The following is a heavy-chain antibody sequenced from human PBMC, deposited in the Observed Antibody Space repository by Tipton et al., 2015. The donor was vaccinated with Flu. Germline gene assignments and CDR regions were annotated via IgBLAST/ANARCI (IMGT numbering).Heavy chain of an antibody. CDR1: GFIFSRYV. J-gene: IGHJ4*02. V-gene: IGHV3-30*02. CDR2: TRYDGSDK. D-gene: IGHD1-1*01. Sequence: GSLRLSCATSGFIFSRYVMHWVRQAPGKGLEWVALTRYDGSDKYYADSVKGRFTISRDNSRDTLFLQLKSLRPEDTAVYYCARGMAGGGTTPEFWGQGTLVTVSS. CDR3: ARGMAGGGTTPEF.